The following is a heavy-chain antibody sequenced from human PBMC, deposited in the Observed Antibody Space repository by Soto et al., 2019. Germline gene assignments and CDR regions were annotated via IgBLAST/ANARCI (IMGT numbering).Heavy chain of an antibody. V-gene: IGHV4-59*01. CDR3: ASSGDYYYYGMDV. Sequence: PSETLSLTCTVSCGSISSYYWSWIRQPPGKGLDCIGYMYYSVITXXXPSLNSLXXISVETSKNQXSLKLXSLTAAYTALXYCASSGDYYYYGMDVWRQGTTVTVSS. CDR2: MYYSVIT. J-gene: IGHJ6*02. D-gene: IGHD3-10*01. CDR1: CGSISSYY.